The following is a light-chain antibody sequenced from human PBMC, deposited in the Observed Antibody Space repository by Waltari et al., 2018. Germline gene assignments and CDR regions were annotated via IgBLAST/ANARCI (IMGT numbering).Light chain of an antibody. Sequence: IHMTQSPSTLSASVGDRVTMTCRASQSVSRWLAWYQQKPGKAPKLLIYKTSTLGSGVPSRFSGSGSGTEFSLTMSSLRPDDFATDDCELDRTCSWTFGQGTK. V-gene: IGKV1-5*03. CDR3: ELDRTCSWT. J-gene: IGKJ1*01. CDR2: KTS. CDR1: QSVSRW.